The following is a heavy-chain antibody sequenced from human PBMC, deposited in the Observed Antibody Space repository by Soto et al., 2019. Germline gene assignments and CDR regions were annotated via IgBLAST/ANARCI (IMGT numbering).Heavy chain of an antibody. V-gene: IGHV3-74*01. CDR2: INDDGIST. D-gene: IGHD1-1*01. Sequence: PGGSLRLSCAASGFIFSGSAIHWVSRINDDGISTNYADSVKGRFTISRDNAKNTLYLQMNALRVEDTAVYYCTRGPRSTSTGTGAFWGQGTLVTVSS. J-gene: IGHJ4*02. CDR1: GFIFSGSA. CDR3: TRGPRSTSTGTGAF.